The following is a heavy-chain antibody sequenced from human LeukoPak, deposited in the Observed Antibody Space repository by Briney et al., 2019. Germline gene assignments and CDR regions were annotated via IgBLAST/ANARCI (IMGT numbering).Heavy chain of an antibody. CDR2: IYYSGST. Sequence: SETLSLTCTVSGGSISSYYWSWIRQPPGKGLEWIGYIYYSGSTNYNPSLKGRVTISVDTSKNQFSLKLSSVTAADTAVYYCARSRIYSSGWYYFDYWGQGTLVTVSS. V-gene: IGHV4-59*08. CDR3: ARSRIYSSGWYYFDY. D-gene: IGHD6-19*01. J-gene: IGHJ4*02. CDR1: GGSISSYY.